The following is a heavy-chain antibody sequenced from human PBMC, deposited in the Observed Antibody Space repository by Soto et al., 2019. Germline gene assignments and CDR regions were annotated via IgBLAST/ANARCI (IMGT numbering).Heavy chain of an antibody. Sequence: ASVKVSCKASGGSFSSFAITWVRQAPVQGLEWRGGFDPEDGETIYAQKFQGRVTMTEDTSTDTAYMELSSLRSEDTAVEYCASRIDSSGYYHPFEYWGRGTFVIVSS. CDR1: GGSFSSFA. CDR2: FDPEDGET. J-gene: IGHJ4*02. CDR3: ASRIDSSGYYHPFEY. D-gene: IGHD3-22*01. V-gene: IGHV1-24*01.